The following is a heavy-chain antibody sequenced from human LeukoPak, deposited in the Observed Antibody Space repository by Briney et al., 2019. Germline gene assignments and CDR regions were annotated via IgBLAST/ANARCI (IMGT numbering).Heavy chain of an antibody. CDR2: IYYSGST. CDR1: GGSISSSSYY. Sequence: SETLSLTCTVSGGSISSSSYYWGWIRQPPGKGLEWIGSIYYSGSTYYNPSLKSRVTISVDTPKNQFSLKLSSVTAADTAVYYCARVQQLGFVWWFDPWGQGTLVTVSS. CDR3: ARVQQLGFVWWFDP. D-gene: IGHD6-6*01. J-gene: IGHJ5*02. V-gene: IGHV4-39*07.